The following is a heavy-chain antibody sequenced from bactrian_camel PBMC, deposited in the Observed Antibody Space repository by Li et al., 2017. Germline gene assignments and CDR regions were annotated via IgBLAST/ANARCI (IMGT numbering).Heavy chain of an antibody. Sequence: HVQLVESGGGSVQAGGSLRLSCAASGYTVSSYCMAWFRQVPGREREGVAAIDGDGNTEYSESVKGRFTISQGDAKNTVYLQMDSLQTEDTAVYYCAKGMAGTFREKGQGTQVTVS. V-gene: IGHV3S9*01. CDR1: GYTVSSYC. D-gene: IGHD6*01. J-gene: IGHJ4*01. CDR2: IDGDGNT.